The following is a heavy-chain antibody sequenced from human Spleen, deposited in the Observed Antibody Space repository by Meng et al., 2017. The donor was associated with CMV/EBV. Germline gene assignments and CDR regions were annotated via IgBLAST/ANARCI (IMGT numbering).Heavy chain of an antibody. J-gene: IGHJ4*02. CDR2: INHSGST. CDR3: ARNPEFYYDILTGYYGFDY. V-gene: IGHV4-34*01. D-gene: IGHD3-9*01. CDR1: SFSGYS. Sequence: SFSGYSWSWIRQPPGKGLEWIGEINHSGSTNYNPSLKSRVTISVDTSKNQFSLKLSSVTAADTAVYYCARNPEFYYDILTGYYGFDYWGQGTLVTVSS.